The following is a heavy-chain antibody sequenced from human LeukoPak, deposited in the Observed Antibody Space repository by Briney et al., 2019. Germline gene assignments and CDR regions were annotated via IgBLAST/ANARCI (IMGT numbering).Heavy chain of an antibody. CDR2: SGTYGRT. Sequence: GGSLRLSCVASGFTFSSNVLNWVRQAPGKGLEWVSVSGTYGRTQYADSVKGRFTISRDSSKNTLYLRINSLRVEDTAVYYCARGMDGYGPDAFDIWGQGTMVTVSS. V-gene: IGHV3-23*01. J-gene: IGHJ3*02. CDR1: GFTFSSNV. D-gene: IGHD5-24*01. CDR3: ARGMDGYGPDAFDI.